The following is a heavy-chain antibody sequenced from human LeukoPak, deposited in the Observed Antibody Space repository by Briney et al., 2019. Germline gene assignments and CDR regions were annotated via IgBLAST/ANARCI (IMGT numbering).Heavy chain of an antibody. CDR3: ARVGARGGYYFDY. CDR2: IYHSGST. D-gene: IGHD1-26*01. J-gene: IGHJ4*02. CDR1: GGSISSYH. V-gene: IGHV4-38-2*02. Sequence: PSETLSLTCTVPGGSISSYHWGWIRQPPGKGLEWIGSIYHSGSTYYNPSLKSRVTISADTSKNQFSLKLSSVTAADTAVYYCARVGARGGYYFDYWGQGTLVTVSS.